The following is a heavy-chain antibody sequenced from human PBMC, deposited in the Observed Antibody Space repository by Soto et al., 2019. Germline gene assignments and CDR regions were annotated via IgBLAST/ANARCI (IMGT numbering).Heavy chain of an antibody. V-gene: IGHV3-23*01. CDR3: AKGNSREANYYYYNMDV. D-gene: IGHD6-13*01. Sequence: EVQLLQSGGGLVQPGGSLRLSCTASGFTYSIYAMAWVRQAPGKGLEWVSAISGSGGETYYADSVKGRFTISRDNSKNTVYLQMTNLRAEDTAVYYCAKGNSREANYYYYNMDVWGQGTTVTVSS. CDR2: ISGSGGET. J-gene: IGHJ6*02. CDR1: GFTYSIYA.